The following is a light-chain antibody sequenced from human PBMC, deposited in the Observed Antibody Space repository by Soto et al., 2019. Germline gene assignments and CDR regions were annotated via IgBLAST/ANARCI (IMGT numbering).Light chain of an antibody. V-gene: IGKV1D-12*01. CDR1: QDISSW. CDR2: AAS. Sequence: DIQMTQSPSSVSASVGDRVTITCRASQDISSWLAWYQQKPGKAPKLLIYAASTWQSEVPSRFSGSGSGTDFTLTISSLQPEDFAIYYCQQDNSFPPAFGRGTKVEIK. J-gene: IGKJ4*01. CDR3: QQDNSFPPA.